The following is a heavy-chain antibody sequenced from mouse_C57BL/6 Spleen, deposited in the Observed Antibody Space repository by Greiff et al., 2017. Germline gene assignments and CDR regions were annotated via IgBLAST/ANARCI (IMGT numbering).Heavy chain of an antibody. CDR1: GYAFSSYW. CDR3: ARSEGGAMAY. CDR2: IYPGDGDT. J-gene: IGHJ4*01. Sequence: VQLQQSGAELVKPGASVKISCKASGYAFSSYWMNWVKQRPGKGLEWIGQIYPGDGDTNYNGKLKGKATLTAEKTSSTAYMQRSSLTSEDSAVYFCARSEGGAMAYWGQGTSVTVSS. V-gene: IGHV1-80*01.